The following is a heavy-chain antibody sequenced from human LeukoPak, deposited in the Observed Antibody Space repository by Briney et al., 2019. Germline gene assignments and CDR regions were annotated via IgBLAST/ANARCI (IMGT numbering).Heavy chain of an antibody. V-gene: IGHV5-51*01. J-gene: IGHJ4*02. CDR3: ARQGELGVAGYDY. CDR2: IYPDDADT. CDR1: GYSFTSYW. D-gene: IGHD6-19*01. Sequence: GESLQISCQVSGYSFTSYWIAWVRQMPGKGLEWMGIIYPDDADTTYSPSFEGQVTFSVDRFVSTAYLHWSSLKASDTAMYYCARQGELGVAGYDYWGQGTRVTVSS.